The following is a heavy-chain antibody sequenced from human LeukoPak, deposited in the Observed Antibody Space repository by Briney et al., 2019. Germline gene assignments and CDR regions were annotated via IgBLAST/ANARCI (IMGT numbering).Heavy chain of an antibody. CDR2: ISAYNGNT. Sequence: ASVKVSCKASRYTFTSYGISWVRQAPGQGLEWMGWISAYNGNTNYAQKLQGRVTMTTDTSTSTAYMELRSLRSDDTAVYYCARERGVKYYYDSSGYYYDYDYWGQGTLVTVSS. CDR1: RYTFTSYG. D-gene: IGHD3-22*01. CDR3: ARERGVKYYYDSSGYYYDYDY. V-gene: IGHV1-18*01. J-gene: IGHJ4*02.